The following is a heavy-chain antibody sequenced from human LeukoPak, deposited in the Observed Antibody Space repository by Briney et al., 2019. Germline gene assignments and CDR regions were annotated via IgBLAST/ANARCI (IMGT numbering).Heavy chain of an antibody. J-gene: IGHJ6*02. CDR2: IYYSGST. Sequence: SETLSLTCTVSGGSISSYYWSWIRQPPGKGLEWIGYIYYSGSTNYNPSLKSRVTISVDTSKNQFSLKLSSVTAAVTAVYYCARGSGEYYYYGMDVWGQGTTVTVSS. CDR1: GGSISSYY. CDR3: ARGSGEYYYYGMDV. D-gene: IGHD4-17*01. V-gene: IGHV4-59*01.